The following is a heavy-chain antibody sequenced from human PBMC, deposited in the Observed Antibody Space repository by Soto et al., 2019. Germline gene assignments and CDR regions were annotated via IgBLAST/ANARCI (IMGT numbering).Heavy chain of an antibody. CDR1: GFTFSSYG. CDR3: AKGGYCSGGSCLFAFDS. Sequence: GGSLRLSCAASGFTFSSYGMHWVRQAPGKGLEWVAVISYGGSNKYYADSVKGRFTISRDNSKNTLYLQMNSLRAEDTAVYYCAKGGYCSGGSCLFAFDSWGQGTMVTVS. V-gene: IGHV3-30*18. D-gene: IGHD2-15*01. J-gene: IGHJ3*02. CDR2: ISYGGSNK.